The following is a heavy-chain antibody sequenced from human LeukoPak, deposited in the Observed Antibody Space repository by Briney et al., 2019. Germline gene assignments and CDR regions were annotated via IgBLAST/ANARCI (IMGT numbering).Heavy chain of an antibody. V-gene: IGHV3-33*08. Sequence: PGGSLRLSCVASGFPFSSYWMTWVRQAPGKGLEWVAVIWYDGSNKYYADSVKGRFTISRDNSKNTLYLQMNSLRAEDTAVYYCARGSAGAFDIWGQGTMVTVSS. J-gene: IGHJ3*02. CDR2: IWYDGSNK. CDR3: ARGSAGAFDI. CDR1: GFPFSSYW.